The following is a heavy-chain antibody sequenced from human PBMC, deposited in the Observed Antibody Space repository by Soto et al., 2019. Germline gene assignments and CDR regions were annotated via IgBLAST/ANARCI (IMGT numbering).Heavy chain of an antibody. Sequence: ASVKVSCKASGYTFTDYYMHWVRQAPGQGLEWMGWINPNSGGTNYAQKFQGRVTMTRDTSISTAYMELNGLRSDDTAVYYCARDQSPSSGWPGMDVWGQGTTVT. CDR2: INPNSGGT. CDR1: GYTFTDYY. J-gene: IGHJ6*02. D-gene: IGHD6-19*01. CDR3: ARDQSPSSGWPGMDV. V-gene: IGHV1-2*02.